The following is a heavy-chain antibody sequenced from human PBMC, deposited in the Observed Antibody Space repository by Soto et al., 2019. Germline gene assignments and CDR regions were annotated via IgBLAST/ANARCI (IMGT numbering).Heavy chain of an antibody. CDR3: AIVATNY. CDR1: GGSFSGYY. V-gene: IGHV4-34*01. J-gene: IGHJ4*02. Sequence: SETLSLTCAVYGGSFSGYYWSWIRQPPGKGLEWIGEINHSGSTNYNPSLKSRVTISVDTSKNQFSLKLSSVTAADTAVYYCAIVATNYWGQGTLVTVSS. CDR2: INHSGST. D-gene: IGHD5-12*01.